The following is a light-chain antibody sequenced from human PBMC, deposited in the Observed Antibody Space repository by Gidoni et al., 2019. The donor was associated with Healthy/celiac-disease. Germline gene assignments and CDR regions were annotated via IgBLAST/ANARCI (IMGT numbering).Light chain of an antibody. V-gene: IGKV1-39*01. CDR1: QSISSY. J-gene: IGKJ2*01. CDR3: QQSYSTPPT. CDR2: AAS. Sequence: DIQMNQSPSSLSASVGDRVTIPCRASQSISSYLNWYQQKPGKAPKLLIYAASSLQSGVPSRFSGSGSGTDFTLTISSLQPEDFATYYCQQSYSTPPTFGQGTKLEIK.